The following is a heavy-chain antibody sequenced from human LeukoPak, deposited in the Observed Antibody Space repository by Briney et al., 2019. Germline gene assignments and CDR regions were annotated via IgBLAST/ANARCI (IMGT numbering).Heavy chain of an antibody. J-gene: IGHJ6*02. CDR2: ISGSGAST. CDR3: AKVRGLYYYYGMDV. Sequence: GGSLRLSCAASGFTFSSYAMSWVRQAPGKGLEWASDISGSGASTYYADSVKGRFTISRDNSKNTLYLQMNSLRAEDTAVYYCAKVRGLYYYYGMDVWGQGTTVTVSS. D-gene: IGHD3/OR15-3a*01. V-gene: IGHV3-23*01. CDR1: GFTFSSYA.